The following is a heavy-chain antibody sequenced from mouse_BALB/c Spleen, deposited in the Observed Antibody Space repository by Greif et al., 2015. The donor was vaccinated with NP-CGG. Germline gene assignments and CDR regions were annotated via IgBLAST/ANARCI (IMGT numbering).Heavy chain of an antibody. J-gene: IGHJ4*01. D-gene: IGHD2-3*01. V-gene: IGHV5-12-1*01. CDR2: ISSGGGST. CDR1: GFAFSSYD. Sequence: EVMLVESGGGLVKPGGSLKLSCAASGFAFSSYDMSWVRQTPERRLEWVAYISSGGGSTYYPDTVKGRFTISRDNAKNTLYLQMSSLKSEDTAMYHCARYDGYYYYAMDYWGQGTSVTVSS. CDR3: ARYDGYYYYAMDY.